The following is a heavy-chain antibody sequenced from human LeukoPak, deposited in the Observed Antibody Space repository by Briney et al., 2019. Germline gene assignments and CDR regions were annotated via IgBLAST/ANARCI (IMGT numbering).Heavy chain of an antibody. Sequence: EASVKVSCKASGGTFSSYAISWVRQAPGQGLEWMGRIIPILGTANYAQKFQGRVTITTDESTSTAYMELSSLRSEDTAVYYCAREEDYDILTGIPRNDYWGQGTLVTVSS. J-gene: IGHJ4*02. CDR2: IIPILGTA. D-gene: IGHD3-9*01. CDR3: AREEDYDILTGIPRNDY. CDR1: GGTFSSYA. V-gene: IGHV1-69*05.